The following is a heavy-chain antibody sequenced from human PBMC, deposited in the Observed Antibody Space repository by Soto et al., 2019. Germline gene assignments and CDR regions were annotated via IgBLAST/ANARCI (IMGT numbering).Heavy chain of an antibody. J-gene: IGHJ4*02. CDR1: GGSFSGYY. Sequence: SETLSLTCAVYGGSFSGYYWSWIRQSPGKGLEWIGEINHSGSTSYNPSLKSRVTISVDTSKNQFSLKLSSVTAADTAVYYCARGYAAPRAADWGQGTLVTVSS. CDR3: ARGYAAPRAAD. V-gene: IGHV4-34*01. D-gene: IGHD2-15*01. CDR2: INHSGST.